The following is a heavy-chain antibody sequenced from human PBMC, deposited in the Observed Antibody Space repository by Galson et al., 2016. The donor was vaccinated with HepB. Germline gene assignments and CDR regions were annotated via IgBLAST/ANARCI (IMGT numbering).Heavy chain of an antibody. J-gene: IGHJ5*02. V-gene: IGHV3-7*02. Sequence: SLRLSCAASGFTFSSYWMNRVRQAPGKGLEWVANIKPDGSGKYYADSVKGRFTISRDNAKNSFYLQMNSLRAEDTAVYYGFGAQSSPWGQGTLVTVSS. CDR1: GFTFSSYW. CDR3: FGAQSSP. CDR2: IKPDGSGK. D-gene: IGHD4/OR15-4a*01.